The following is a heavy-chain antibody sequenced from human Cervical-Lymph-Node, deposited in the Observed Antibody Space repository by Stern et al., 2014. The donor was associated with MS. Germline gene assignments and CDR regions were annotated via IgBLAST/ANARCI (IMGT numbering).Heavy chain of an antibody. Sequence: QVQLGQSGAEVKKPGASVRLSCKASGYNFTTYYMHCVRQAPGQGLEWMGIINPRGGRTSYAQKFLGRVIMTRDTSTSTVYMELSSLRSEDTAVYYCAIIEGWNGMDVWGQGTTVIASS. CDR1: GYNFTTYY. CDR3: AIIEGWNGMDV. CDR2: INPRGGRT. D-gene: IGHD1-26*01. J-gene: IGHJ6*02. V-gene: IGHV1-46*01.